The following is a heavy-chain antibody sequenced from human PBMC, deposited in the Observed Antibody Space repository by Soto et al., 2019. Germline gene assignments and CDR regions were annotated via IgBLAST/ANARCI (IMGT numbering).Heavy chain of an antibody. Sequence: QAQLVQSGAEVKKPGASVKVSCKASGYSFTTSGITWVRQAPGQGLEWMGWISTYNGNTNYAQKFQDRVPLTTDTSTSTAYMELRSLRSDDTAVYCCARRLYGDYDYWGQVTLVTVSS. CDR1: GYSFTTSG. D-gene: IGHD4-17*01. J-gene: IGHJ4*02. CDR2: ISTYNGNT. V-gene: IGHV1-18*01. CDR3: ARRLYGDYDY.